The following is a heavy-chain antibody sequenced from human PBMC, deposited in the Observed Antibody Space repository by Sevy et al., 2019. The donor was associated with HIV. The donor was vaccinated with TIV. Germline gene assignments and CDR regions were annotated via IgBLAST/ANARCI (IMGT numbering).Heavy chain of an antibody. V-gene: IGHV1-69*13. D-gene: IGHD3-3*01. CDR3: AGEGGVTIFGVVANNWFDP. J-gene: IGHJ5*02. CDR1: GGTFSSYA. CDR2: IIPIFGTA. Sequence: ASVKVSCKASGGTFSSYAISWVRQAPGQGLEWMGGIIPIFGTANYAQKFQGRVTITADESTSTAYMEASSLRSEETAVYCVAGEGGVTIFGVVANNWFDPWGQGTLVTVSS.